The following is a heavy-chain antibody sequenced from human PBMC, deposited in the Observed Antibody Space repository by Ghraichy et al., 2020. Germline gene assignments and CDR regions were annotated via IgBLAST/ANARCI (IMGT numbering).Heavy chain of an antibody. J-gene: IGHJ5*02. D-gene: IGHD2-15*01. CDR1: GFTFSDYA. CDR3: ARHHHGSGSFDH. V-gene: IGHV3-23*01. CDR2: ISGSGINT. Sequence: GGSLRLSCAASGFTFSDYAMTWVRQTPGRGLEWVAAISGSGINTYYRDSVRGRFTISRDNSRNTVYLQMSSVGAEDTAIYYCARHHHGSGSFDHWGRGTQVTFSS.